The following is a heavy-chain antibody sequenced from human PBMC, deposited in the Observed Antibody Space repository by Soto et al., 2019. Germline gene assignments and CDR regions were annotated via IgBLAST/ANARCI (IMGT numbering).Heavy chain of an antibody. V-gene: IGHV1-69*13. CDR2: IIPIFGTA. Sequence: SVRVSCKASGGTFSSYAISWVRQAPGQGLEWMGGIIPIFGTANYAQKFQGRVTITADESTSTAYMELSSLRSEDTAVYYCARSSSSGWYADYYYYYGMDVWGQGTTVTVSS. J-gene: IGHJ6*02. CDR3: ARSSSSGWYADYYYYYGMDV. D-gene: IGHD6-19*01. CDR1: GGTFSSYA.